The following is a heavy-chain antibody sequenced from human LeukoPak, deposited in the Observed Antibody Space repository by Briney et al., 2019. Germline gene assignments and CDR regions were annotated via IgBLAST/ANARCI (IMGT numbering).Heavy chain of an antibody. V-gene: IGHV4-39*01. J-gene: IGHJ3*02. CDR2: IYYSGST. Sequence: PSETLSLTCTVSGGSISSSSYYWGWIRQPPGKGLEWIGSIYYSGSTYYNPSLKSRVTISVDTSKNQFSLKLSSVTAADTAVYYYARHMLSSRLKYSPRFVVAFDIWGQGTMVTVSS. D-gene: IGHD3-16*02. CDR3: ARHMLSSRLKYSPRFVVAFDI. CDR1: GGSISSSSYY.